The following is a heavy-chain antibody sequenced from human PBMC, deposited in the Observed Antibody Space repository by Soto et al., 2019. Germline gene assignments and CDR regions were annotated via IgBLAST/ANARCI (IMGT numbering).Heavy chain of an antibody. CDR3: ASHSPTELGYFDL. V-gene: IGHV3-11*01. Sequence: GGSLRLSCAASGFTFSDYYMSWIRQAPGKGLEWVSYISSSGSTIYYADSVKGRFTISRDNAKNSLYLQMNSLRAEDTAVYYCASHSPTELGYFDLWGRGTLVTVSS. J-gene: IGHJ2*01. CDR2: ISSSGSTI. D-gene: IGHD1-26*01. CDR1: GFTFSDYY.